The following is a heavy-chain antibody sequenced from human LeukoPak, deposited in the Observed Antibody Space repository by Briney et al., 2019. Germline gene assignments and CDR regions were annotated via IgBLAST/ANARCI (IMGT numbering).Heavy chain of an antibody. V-gene: IGHV1-69*05. J-gene: IGHJ4*02. Sequence: ASVRVSCKASGGTFSSYAISWVRQAPGQGLEWMGRIIPIFGTANYAQKFQGRVTITTDESTSTAYMELSSLRSEDTAVYYCARDLGYSSGWYRYYFDYWGQGTLVTVSS. D-gene: IGHD6-19*01. CDR1: GGTFSSYA. CDR2: IIPIFGTA. CDR3: ARDLGYSSGWYRYYFDY.